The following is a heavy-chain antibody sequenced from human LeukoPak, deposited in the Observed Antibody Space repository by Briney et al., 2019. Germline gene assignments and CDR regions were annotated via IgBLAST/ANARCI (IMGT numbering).Heavy chain of an antibody. CDR3: AREGRYCSSTSCYSWFNP. V-gene: IGHV4-59*01. CDR1: GGSISSYY. CDR2: IYYSGST. D-gene: IGHD2-2*02. Sequence: SETLSITCTVSGGSISSYYWSWIRQPPGKGLEWIGYIYYSGSTNYNPSLKSRVTISVDTSKTQFSLKLTSVTAADTAVYYCAREGRYCSSTSCYSWFNPWGQGTLVTVSS. J-gene: IGHJ5*02.